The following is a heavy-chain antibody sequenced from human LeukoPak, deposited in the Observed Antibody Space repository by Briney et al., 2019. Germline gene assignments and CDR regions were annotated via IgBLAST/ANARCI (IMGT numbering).Heavy chain of an antibody. CDR3: ARAAYNWN. CDR2: ISSSGSYT. Sequence: GSLRLSCAASGLSYSDSYMTWIRQAPGKGLEWVSYISSSGSYTNYADSVQGRFTISRDNAKNSLYLQMDSLRVEDTAVYYCARAAYNWNWGQGVLVAVSS. D-gene: IGHD1-20*01. V-gene: IGHV3-11*05. J-gene: IGHJ4*02. CDR1: GLSYSDSY.